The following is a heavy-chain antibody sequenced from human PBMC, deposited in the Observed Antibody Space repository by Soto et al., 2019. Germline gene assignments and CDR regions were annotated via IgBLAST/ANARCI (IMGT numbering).Heavy chain of an antibody. CDR2: MEPSTGRT. J-gene: IGHJ4*02. CDR3: ARRVSAGVDY. CDR1: GYSFTSLY. V-gene: IGHV1-8*01. Sequence: QVQLVQSGAEVREPGASVKVSCKASGYSFTSLYINWVRQTAGQGLEWMGWMEPSTGRTGYAQKFQGRVTMTRDTSINTAYMELTTLTPADTAFYCCARRVSAGVDYWGQGTLVIVS. D-gene: IGHD1-26*01.